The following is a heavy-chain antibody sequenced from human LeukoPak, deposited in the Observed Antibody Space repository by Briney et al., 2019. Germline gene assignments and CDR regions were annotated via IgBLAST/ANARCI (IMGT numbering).Heavy chain of an antibody. V-gene: IGHV4-59*01. Sequence: SETLSLTCTVSGGSISSYYWSWIRQPPGKGLEWIGYIYYSGSTNYNPSLKSRVTISVDTSKNQFSLKLSSVTPADTAVYYCARLSNWNRDYWGQGTLVTVSS. D-gene: IGHD1-1*01. CDR2: IYYSGST. CDR3: ARLSNWNRDY. J-gene: IGHJ4*02. CDR1: GGSISSYY.